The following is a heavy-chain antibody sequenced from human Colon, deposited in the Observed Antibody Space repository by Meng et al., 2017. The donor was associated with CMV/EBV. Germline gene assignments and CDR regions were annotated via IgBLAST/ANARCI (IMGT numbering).Heavy chain of an antibody. D-gene: IGHD6-13*01. CDR2: IIPMFGSP. V-gene: IGHV1-69*12. J-gene: IGHJ5*02. CDR1: GGTFDTST. Sequence: QGQRVQSWAEVKKPGSSVKVSCKASGGTFDTSTFNWVRQAPGQGLEWMGGIIPMFGSPSYSQKFRGRVTITADELEVNSLRSEDTAVYYCARGKQAGFDLWGQGTLVTVPS. CDR3: ARGKQAGFDL.